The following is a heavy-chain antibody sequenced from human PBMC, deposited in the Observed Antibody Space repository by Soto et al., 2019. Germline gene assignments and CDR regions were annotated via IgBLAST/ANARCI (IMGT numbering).Heavy chain of an antibody. Sequence: ASVKVSCKASGYTFTRYGISWVRQAPGQGLEWMGWISAYNGNTNYAQKLQGRVTMTTDTSTSTAYMELRSLRSDNTAVDYCARDTPSTVTANCFDYWGQGTLVTVSS. CDR1: GYTFTRYG. V-gene: IGHV1-18*04. J-gene: IGHJ4*02. D-gene: IGHD2-21*02. CDR3: ARDTPSTVTANCFDY. CDR2: ISAYNGNT.